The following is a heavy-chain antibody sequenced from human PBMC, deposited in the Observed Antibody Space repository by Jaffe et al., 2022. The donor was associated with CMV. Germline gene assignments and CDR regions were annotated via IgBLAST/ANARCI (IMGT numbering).Heavy chain of an antibody. V-gene: IGHV3-23*01. Sequence: EVQLLESGGGLVQPGGSLRLSCAASGFTFSSYGMSWVRQAPGKGLEWVSTISGSGSSTYYADSVKGRFTISRDNSKNTLYLQMNSLRAEDTAVYYCAKPHQTYYYGSFDPWGQGTLVTVSS. J-gene: IGHJ5*02. CDR2: ISGSGSST. CDR3: AKPHQTYYYGSFDP. D-gene: IGHD3-10*01. CDR1: GFTFSSYG.